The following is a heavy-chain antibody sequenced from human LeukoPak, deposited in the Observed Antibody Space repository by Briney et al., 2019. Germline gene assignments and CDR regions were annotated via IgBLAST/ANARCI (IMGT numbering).Heavy chain of an antibody. CDR1: GFIFSTQR. CDR3: AKSGCSSTSCYGLFSGWFDP. Sequence: GGSLRLSCAASGFIFSTQRMHWVRQAPGKGLVWVSYINIDERITGYADSVKGRFTISRDNAKNTLYLQMNSLRAEDSAVYYCAKSGCSSTSCYGLFSGWFDPWGQGTLVTVSS. J-gene: IGHJ5*02. CDR2: INIDERIT. D-gene: IGHD2-2*01. V-gene: IGHV3-74*01.